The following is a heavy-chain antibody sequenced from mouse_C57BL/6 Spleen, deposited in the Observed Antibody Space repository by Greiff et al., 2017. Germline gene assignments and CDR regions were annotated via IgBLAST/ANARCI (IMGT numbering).Heavy chain of an antibody. CDR1: GYAFTTYL. CDR2: INPGSGGT. J-gene: IGHJ4*01. Sequence: VQLQQSGAELVRPGTSVKVSCKASGYAFTTYLIEWVKQRPGQGLEWIGVINPGSGGTNYNEKFKGKATLTADKSSSTAYMLLSSLTSEDSAVYFSASTGYAMDYWGQGTSVTVSS. V-gene: IGHV1-54*01. CDR3: ASTGYAMDY. D-gene: IGHD1-1*01.